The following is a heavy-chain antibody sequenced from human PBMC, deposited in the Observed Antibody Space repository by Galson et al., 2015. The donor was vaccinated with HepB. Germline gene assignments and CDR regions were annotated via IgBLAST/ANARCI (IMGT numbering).Heavy chain of an antibody. CDR1: GDSVSAHTAV. V-gene: IGHV6-1*01. D-gene: IGHD6-19*01. J-gene: IGHJ5*02. CDR2: TYYRSKWQK. CDR3: ARSTGAVAGLGPYNYFDP. Sequence: CAISGDSVSAHTAVWNWIRQSPSRGLEWLGRTYYRSKWQKDYAVSMTSRIIINTDTSRNQVSLQLNSVTAADTAVYYCARSTGAVAGLGPYNYFDPWGQGTLVTVSS.